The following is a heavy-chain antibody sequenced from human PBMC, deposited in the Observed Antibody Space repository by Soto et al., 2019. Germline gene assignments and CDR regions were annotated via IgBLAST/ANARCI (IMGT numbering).Heavy chain of an antibody. Sequence: VGSLRLSCAASGCTCSSYSMSWVRQAPGKGLEWVSSISSSSSYIYYADSVKGRFTISRDNAKNSLYLQMNSLRAEDTAVYYCAREYYDILTGYSFPDAFDIWGQGTMVTVSS. CDR3: AREYYDILTGYSFPDAFDI. V-gene: IGHV3-21*01. CDR1: GCTCSSYS. D-gene: IGHD3-9*01. CDR2: ISSSSSYI. J-gene: IGHJ3*02.